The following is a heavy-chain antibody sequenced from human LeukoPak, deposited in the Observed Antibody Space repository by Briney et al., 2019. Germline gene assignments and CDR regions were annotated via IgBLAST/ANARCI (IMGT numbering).Heavy chain of an antibody. CDR2: IYYSGNT. Sequence: SETLSLTCTVSSGPINRYYWSWIRQPPGKGLEWIGSIYYSGNTYSNPSLKSRVTISVDTSKNQFYMKLSSVTAADTAVYHCARHIQVAFRVSRLGWFDSWGQGTLVTVSS. D-gene: IGHD3-3*02. J-gene: IGHJ5*01. CDR3: ARHIQVAFRVSRLGWFDS. CDR1: SGPINRYY. V-gene: IGHV4-59*05.